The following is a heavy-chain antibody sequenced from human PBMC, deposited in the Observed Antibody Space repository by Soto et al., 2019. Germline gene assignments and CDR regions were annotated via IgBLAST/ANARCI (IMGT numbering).Heavy chain of an antibody. V-gene: IGHV3-23*01. J-gene: IGHJ4*02. CDR3: ANPVAGPYSSGH. CDR2: IRGSGGST. Sequence: GGSLRLSCAASGFTFSSYAMSWVRPAPWKGLEWVSAIRGSGGSTYYADSVKGRFTISRDNSKNTLYLQMNSLRAEDTAVYYCANPVAGPYSSGHWGQGTLVTVSS. CDR1: GFTFSSYA. D-gene: IGHD6-19*01.